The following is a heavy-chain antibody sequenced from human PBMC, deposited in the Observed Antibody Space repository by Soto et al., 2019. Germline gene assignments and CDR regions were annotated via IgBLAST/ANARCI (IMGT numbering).Heavy chain of an antibody. V-gene: IGHV3-23*01. CDR1: GFSLSTYA. J-gene: IGHJ4*02. Sequence: EVQLLESGGGLVQPGGSLRLSCAASGFSLSTYAMSWVRQAPGKGLEWVSAINSGGTTFYAGSVKGRFTISRDNSMHTLYLQMNSVRAEDTAIYYCAKAYSSYSSGWDYYFDDWGQGTLVTVSS. CDR3: AKAYSSYSSGWDYYFDD. CDR2: INSGGTT. D-gene: IGHD6-19*01.